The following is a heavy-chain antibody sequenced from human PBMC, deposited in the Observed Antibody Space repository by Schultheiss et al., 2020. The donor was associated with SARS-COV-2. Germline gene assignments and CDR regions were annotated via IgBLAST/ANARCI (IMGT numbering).Heavy chain of an antibody. CDR2: IYYSGST. V-gene: IGHV4-59*01. Sequence: SETLSLTCAVSGGSISSYYWTWIRQPPGKGLEWIGYIYYSGSTNYNPSLKSRVTISVDTSKNQFSLKLSSATAADTAVYYCASTDYKGSSYYYGMDLWGQGATVKVSS. CDR3: ASTDYKGSSYYYGMDL. D-gene: IGHD4-11*01. J-gene: IGHJ6*02. CDR1: GGSISSYY.